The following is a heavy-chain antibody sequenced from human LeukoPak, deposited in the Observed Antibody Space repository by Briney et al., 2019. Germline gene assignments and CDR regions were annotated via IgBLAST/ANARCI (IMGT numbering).Heavy chain of an antibody. J-gene: IGHJ4*02. CDR1: GYTFTGYY. V-gene: IGHV1-2*02. Sequence: ASXXVSCKASGYTFTGYYMHWVRQAPGQGHEWMGWINPNSGGTNYEQKFQGRVTMTRDTSISTAYMELSRLRSDDTAVYYCARGAPHYDILTGYYFDKGGSDYWGQGTLVTVSS. D-gene: IGHD3-9*01. CDR2: INPNSGGT. CDR3: ARGAPHYDILTGYYFDKGGSDY.